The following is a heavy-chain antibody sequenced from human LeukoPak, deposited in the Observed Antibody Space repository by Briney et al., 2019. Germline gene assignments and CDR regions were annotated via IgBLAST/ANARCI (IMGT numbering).Heavy chain of an antibody. V-gene: IGHV4-39*01. CDR2: IYYSGNT. J-gene: IGHJ4*02. CDR1: GGSIFSSNSY. Sequence: SETLSLTCTVSGGSIFSSNSYWGWIRQPPGKGLEWIGSIYYSGNTYYNASLKSRVTISVDTSKNQFSLKLSSVTAADTAVYYCARPRYYYGSGSYPFDYWGQGTLVTVSS. D-gene: IGHD3-10*01. CDR3: ARPRYYYGSGSYPFDY.